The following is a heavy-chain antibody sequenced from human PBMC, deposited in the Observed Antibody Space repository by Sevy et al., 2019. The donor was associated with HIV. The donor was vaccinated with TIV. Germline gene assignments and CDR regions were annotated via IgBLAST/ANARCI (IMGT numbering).Heavy chain of an antibody. J-gene: IGHJ4*02. CDR3: ARHGNWGFSDY. Sequence: SETLSLTCTVSGGSISSYYWSWIRQPPGKGLEWIGYIYYSGSTNYNPSLKSRVTTSVDTSKNQFSLKLSSVTAADTAVYYCARHGNWGFSDYWGQGTLVTVSS. D-gene: IGHD7-27*01. V-gene: IGHV4-59*08. CDR1: GGSISSYY. CDR2: IYYSGST.